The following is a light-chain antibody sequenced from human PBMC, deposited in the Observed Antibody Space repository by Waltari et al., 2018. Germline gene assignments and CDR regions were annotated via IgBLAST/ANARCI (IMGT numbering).Light chain of an antibody. J-gene: IGKJ3*01. CDR3: QQSYSTPFT. V-gene: IGKV1-39*01. CDR1: QSISSY. CDR2: AAS. Sequence: DIQMTQPPSSLSASVGDRVTITFRASQSISSYLNWYQQKPGKAPKLLIHAASSLQSGVPSRFSGSGSGTDFTLTISSLQPEDFATYYCQQSYSTPFTFGPGTKVDIK.